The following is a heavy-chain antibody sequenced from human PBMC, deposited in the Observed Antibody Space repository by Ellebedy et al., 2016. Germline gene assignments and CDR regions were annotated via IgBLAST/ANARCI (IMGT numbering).Heavy chain of an antibody. Sequence: GESLKISCAASGFTFSSYSMNWVRQAPGKGLEWVSSISSSSTHILYADSVRGRFTISRDNAKNSLFLQMNSLRAEDTAVYYCSRWELVAPAPLEYWGQGTLVTVSS. V-gene: IGHV3-21*01. CDR3: SRWELVAPAPLEY. J-gene: IGHJ4*02. CDR1: GFTFSSYS. CDR2: ISSSSTHI. D-gene: IGHD2-2*01.